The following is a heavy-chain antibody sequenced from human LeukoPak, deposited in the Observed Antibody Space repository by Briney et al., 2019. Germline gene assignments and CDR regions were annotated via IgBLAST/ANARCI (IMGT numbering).Heavy chain of an antibody. D-gene: IGHD1-14*01. Sequence: SETLSLTCTVSGASISSFYWSWIRQPAGKGLEWIGRIYVDGTTNYNPSLKSRVTMSVDTSKNQVSLKLSSVTAADTAVYYCARVVIRNWLDLWGQGALVTVSS. CDR1: GASISSFY. V-gene: IGHV4-4*07. CDR2: IYVDGTT. J-gene: IGHJ5*02. CDR3: ARVVIRNWLDL.